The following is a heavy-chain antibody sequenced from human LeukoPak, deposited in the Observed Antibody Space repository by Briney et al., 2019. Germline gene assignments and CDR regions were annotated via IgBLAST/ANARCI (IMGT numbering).Heavy chain of an antibody. CDR1: GHTFTGYY. D-gene: IGHD2-2*02. V-gene: IGHV1-2*02. J-gene: IGHJ4*02. Sequence: ASVKVSCKASGHTFTGYYMHWVRQAPGQGLEWMGWINPNSGGTNYAQKFQGRVTMTRDTSISTAYMELSRLRSDDTAVYYCARSDDCSSISCYTSIAAAGKIDYRGQGTLVTVSS. CDR3: ARSDDCSSISCYTSIAAAGKIDY. CDR2: INPNSGGT.